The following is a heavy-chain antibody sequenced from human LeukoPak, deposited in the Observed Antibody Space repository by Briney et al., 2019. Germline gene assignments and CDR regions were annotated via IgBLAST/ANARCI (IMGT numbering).Heavy chain of an antibody. J-gene: IGHJ4*02. CDR3: SRGYHGDD. D-gene: IGHD3-22*01. Sequence: HSGGSLRLSCAASGFTVSSNYMSWVRQAPGKGLEWVSVIYSGGSTYYADSVKGRFTISRDNSKNTLYLQMNSLRAEDTAVYYCSRGYHGDDWGQGTLVTVSS. CDR2: IYSGGST. V-gene: IGHV3-53*01. CDR1: GFTVSSNY.